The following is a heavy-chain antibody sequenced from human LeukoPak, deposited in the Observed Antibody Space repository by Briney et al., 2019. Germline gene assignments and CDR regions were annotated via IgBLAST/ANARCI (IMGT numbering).Heavy chain of an antibody. D-gene: IGHD1-26*01. V-gene: IGHV3-21*06. CDR2: ISSSSSYI. Sequence: GGSLRLSCAASGFTFSSYSMNWVRQAPGKGLEWVSSISSSSSYIYYADSVKGRFTISRDNAKSSLFLQMNSLRAEDTAVYYCARATGSGSYYSFDYWGQGTLVTVSS. CDR1: GFTFSSYS. J-gene: IGHJ4*02. CDR3: ARATGSGSYYSFDY.